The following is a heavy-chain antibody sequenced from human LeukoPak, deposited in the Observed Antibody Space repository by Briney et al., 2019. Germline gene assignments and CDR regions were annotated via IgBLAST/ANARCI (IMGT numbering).Heavy chain of an antibody. CDR2: IFYSGST. CDR1: GGSISSSSYF. V-gene: IGHV4-39*01. CDR3: ARGPPYIVVVTAIGFFDY. D-gene: IGHD2-21*02. J-gene: IGHJ4*02. Sequence: PSETLSLTCTVSGGSISSSSYFWGWIRLPPGKGLEWIGSIFYSGSTSYNPSLKSRITISVDTSKIQFSLKLSSVTAADTAVYYCARGPPYIVVVTAIGFFDYWGQGTLVTVSS.